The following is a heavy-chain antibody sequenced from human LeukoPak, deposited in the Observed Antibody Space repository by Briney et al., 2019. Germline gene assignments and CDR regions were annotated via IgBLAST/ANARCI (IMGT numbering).Heavy chain of an antibody. D-gene: IGHD6-25*01. Sequence: GGSLRLSCAASGSTFSSYAMRWVRQAPGKGLVWVSGISGSGGSTYYADSVKGRFTISRDNSKNTLYLQMNGLRAEDTAVYYCAKGAASEYYFDSWGQGTLVTVSS. CDR2: ISGSGGST. J-gene: IGHJ4*02. CDR1: GSTFSSYA. CDR3: AKGAASEYYFDS. V-gene: IGHV3-23*01.